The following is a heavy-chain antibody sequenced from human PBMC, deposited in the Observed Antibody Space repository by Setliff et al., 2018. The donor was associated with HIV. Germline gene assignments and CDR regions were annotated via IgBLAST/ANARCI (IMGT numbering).Heavy chain of an antibody. J-gene: IGHJ4*02. D-gene: IGHD1-26*01. CDR1: GGSISSSGDY. V-gene: IGHV4-39*07. Sequence: PSETLSLTCTVSGGSISSSGDYWSWVRQHPGKGLEWIGEINHSGSTNYNMSLWSRVTISLDASRNQFSLELISVTAAGTAVYYCAGGPGTTSIDYWAQGTLVTVSS. CDR3: AGGPGTTSIDY. CDR2: INHSGST.